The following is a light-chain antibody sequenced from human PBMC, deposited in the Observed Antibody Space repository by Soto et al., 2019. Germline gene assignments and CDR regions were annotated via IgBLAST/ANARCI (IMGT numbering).Light chain of an antibody. CDR3: RSYTSCRTSRV. Sequence: QSVLTQPASVSGSPGQSITISCTGTSSDVGGYNYVSWYQQHPGKAPKLMIYEVSNRPSGVSNRFSGSKSGNTASLTISGLPADDEAAYSCRSYTSCRTSRVFGTATKMTVL. J-gene: IGLJ1*01. V-gene: IGLV2-14*01. CDR1: SSDVGGYNY. CDR2: EVS.